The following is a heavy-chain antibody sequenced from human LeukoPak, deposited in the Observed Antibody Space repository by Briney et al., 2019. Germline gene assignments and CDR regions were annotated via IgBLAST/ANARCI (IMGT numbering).Heavy chain of an antibody. CDR2: IYYSGST. J-gene: IGHJ6*02. V-gene: IGHV4-59*01. Sequence: SETLSLTCTVSGGSISSYYWSWIRQPPGKGLEWIGYIYYSGSTNYNPSLKSRVTISVDTSKNQFSLKLSFVTAADKAGYYCAREWYYYGSGSYTHYYYGMDVWGQGTTVTVSS. CDR1: GGSISSYY. CDR3: AREWYYYGSGSYTHYYYGMDV. D-gene: IGHD3-10*01.